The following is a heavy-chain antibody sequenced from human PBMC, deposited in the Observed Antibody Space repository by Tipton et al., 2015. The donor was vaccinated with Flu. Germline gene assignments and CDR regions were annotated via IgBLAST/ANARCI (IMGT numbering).Heavy chain of an antibody. CDR3: ARVDTWNVVG. Sequence: TLSLTCAVYGGSFSGYYWSWIRQPAGKGLEWVGRIYYSGSVNYNPSLKSRLTISIDLPKNQFSLKLSSVAAADTAVYYCARVDTWNVVGWGQGALVTVSS. D-gene: IGHD1-20*01. J-gene: IGHJ4*02. CDR2: IYYSGSV. CDR1: GGSFSGYY. V-gene: IGHV4-59*10.